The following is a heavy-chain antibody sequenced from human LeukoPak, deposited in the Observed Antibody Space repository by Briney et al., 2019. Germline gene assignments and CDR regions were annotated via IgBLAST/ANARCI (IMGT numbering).Heavy chain of an antibody. D-gene: IGHD3-10*01. CDR3: AHTYYPSGSYFDY. V-gene: IGHV2-5*02. CDR1: GFSLRTSASGVG. J-gene: IGHJ4*02. Sequence: SGPTLVNPTQTLTLTCTFSGFSLRTSASGVGVGWIRQPPGKALEWLALIYWDDDKRYSPSLKSRLTITKDTSKNQVVLTMTNLDPVDTATYYCAHTYYPSGSYFDYWGQGTLVTVSS. CDR2: IYWDDDK.